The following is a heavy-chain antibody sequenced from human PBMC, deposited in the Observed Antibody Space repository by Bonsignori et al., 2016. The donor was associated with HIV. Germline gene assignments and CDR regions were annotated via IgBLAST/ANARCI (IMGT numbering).Heavy chain of an antibody. Sequence: WIRQPPGKGLEWVAFVRYDGSNDRYGDSVKGRFTISRDNSKNTLYLQMNSLRAEDTAVYYCGKDRELWNAIDIWAKGQGSPSPQ. CDR3: GKDRELWNAIDI. J-gene: IGHJ3*02. D-gene: IGHD3-3*01. CDR2: VRYDGSND. V-gene: IGHV3-30*02.